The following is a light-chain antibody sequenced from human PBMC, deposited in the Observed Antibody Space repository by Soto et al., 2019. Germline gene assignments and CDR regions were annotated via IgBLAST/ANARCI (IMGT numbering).Light chain of an antibody. J-gene: IGLJ1*01. CDR3: YSKARGGSVV. Sequence: QSVLTQPAAVSGSPGQSITIACIGTNSDIGSYNLVSWYRQHPGKVPKLLIYEGSRRPSGISNRFSGSKSGNTASLTISGLQAEDEADYYCYSKARGGSVVFGTGTKLTVL. V-gene: IGLV2-23*01. CDR2: EGS. CDR1: NSDIGSYNL.